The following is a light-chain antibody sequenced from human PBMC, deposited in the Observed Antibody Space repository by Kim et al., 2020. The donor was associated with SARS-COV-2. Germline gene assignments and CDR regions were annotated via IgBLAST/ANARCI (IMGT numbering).Light chain of an antibody. CDR2: DAS. CDR1: KSVSSY. CDR3: QQRGDWPT. J-gene: IGKJ1*01. V-gene: IGKV3-11*01. Sequence: SLSPGGRATLSCRASKSVSSYLAWYQQKPGQAPRLLIFDASNRATGIPARFSGSGSGTDFTLTISSLEPEDFAVYYCQQRGDWPTFGQGTKVEIK.